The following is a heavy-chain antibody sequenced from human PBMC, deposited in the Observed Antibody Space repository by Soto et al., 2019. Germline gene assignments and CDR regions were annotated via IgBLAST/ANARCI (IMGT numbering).Heavy chain of an antibody. CDR2: IIPIFGTA. J-gene: IGHJ5*02. CDR1: GGTFSSYA. V-gene: IGHV1-69*13. Sequence: GASVKVSCKASGGTFSSYAISWVRQAPGQGLEWMGGIIPIFGTANYAQKFQGRVTITADESTSTAYMELSSLRSEDTAVYYCASHYYDSSGYYPRGFDPWGQGTLVTVS. D-gene: IGHD3-22*01. CDR3: ASHYYDSSGYYPRGFDP.